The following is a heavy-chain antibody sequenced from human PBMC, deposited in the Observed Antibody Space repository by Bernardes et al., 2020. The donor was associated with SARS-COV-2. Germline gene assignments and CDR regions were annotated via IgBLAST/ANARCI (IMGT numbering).Heavy chain of an antibody. CDR1: GGSISTYY. J-gene: IGHJ4*02. D-gene: IGHD3-22*01. CDR3: AAYYRYYFDY. V-gene: IGHV4-59*01. Sequence: SETLCLTCTVSGGSISTYYWTWIRQPPGKGLEWIGYIYYTGSTNYNPSLKSRVTISVDTSKNHFSLRLSSVTAADTAVYYCAAYYRYYFDYWGQGTLVTGS. CDR2: IYYTGST.